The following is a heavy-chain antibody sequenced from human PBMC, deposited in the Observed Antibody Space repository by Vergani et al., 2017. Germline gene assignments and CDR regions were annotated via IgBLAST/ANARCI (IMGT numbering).Heavy chain of an antibody. CDR1: GYRFSSSW. V-gene: IGHV5-51*01. CDR2: IFPDDSDT. J-gene: IGHJ4*02. D-gene: IGHD5-24*01. CDR3: ASRRTLQREFDI. Sequence: EVQLVPSGAEVKKPGESLKISCRGVGYRFSSSWIGWVRQGPGQGLEWMGIIFPDDSDTRYSPSFQGQVTVSADKSISTVYLQWNSLKASDTAMYYCASRRTLQREFDIWGQGTQVTVSS.